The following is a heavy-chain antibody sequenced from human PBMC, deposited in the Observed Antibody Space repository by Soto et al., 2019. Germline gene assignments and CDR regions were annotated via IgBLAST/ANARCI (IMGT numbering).Heavy chain of an antibody. V-gene: IGHV3-30-3*01. J-gene: IGHJ6*02. CDR1: GFTFSSYA. D-gene: IGHD3-3*01. CDR2: ISYDGSNK. Sequence: GGSLRLSCAASGFTFSSYAMHWVRQAPGKGLEWVAVISYDGSNKYYADSVKGRFTISRDNSKITLYLQMNSLRAEDTAVYYCAREGDFWSGYEVPYYYYGMDVWGQGTTVTVSS. CDR3: AREGDFWSGYEVPYYYYGMDV.